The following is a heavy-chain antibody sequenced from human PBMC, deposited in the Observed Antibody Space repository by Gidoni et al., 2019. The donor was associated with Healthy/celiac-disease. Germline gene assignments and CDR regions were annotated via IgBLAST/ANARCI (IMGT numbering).Heavy chain of an antibody. J-gene: IGHJ1*01. V-gene: IGHV4-59*01. D-gene: IGHD4-17*01. CDR3: ARDGYGGNSGYFQH. Sequence: SLKSRVTISVDTSKNQFSLKLSSVTAADTAVYYCARDGYGGNSGYFQHWGQGTLVTVSS.